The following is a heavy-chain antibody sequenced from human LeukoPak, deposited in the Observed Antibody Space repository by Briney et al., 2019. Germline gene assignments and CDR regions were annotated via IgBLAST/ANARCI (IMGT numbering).Heavy chain of an antibody. CDR3: ARLSGSGSSIDY. Sequence: GSLRLSCAASGFTFSGYSMSWVRQAPGKGLEWIGYIYYSGSTNYNPSLKSRVTISVDTSKNQFSLKLSSVTAADTAVYYCARLSGSGSSIDYWGQGTLVTVSS. D-gene: IGHD1-26*01. V-gene: IGHV4-59*08. CDR1: GFTFSGYS. J-gene: IGHJ4*02. CDR2: IYYSGST.